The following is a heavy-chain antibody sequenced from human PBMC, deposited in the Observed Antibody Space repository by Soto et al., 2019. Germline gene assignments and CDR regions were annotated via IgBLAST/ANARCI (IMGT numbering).Heavy chain of an antibody. J-gene: IGHJ4*02. CDR3: ARGLYGDFDY. V-gene: IGHV4-59*08. D-gene: IGHD4-17*01. CDR1: GGSISSYY. Sequence: SETLSLTCTVSGGSISSYYWSWIRQPPGKGLEWIGYMDYSGSTNYNPSLKSRVTISVDTSKNQFSLKLSSVTAADTAVYYCARGLYGDFDYWGQGTLVTVSS. CDR2: MDYSGST.